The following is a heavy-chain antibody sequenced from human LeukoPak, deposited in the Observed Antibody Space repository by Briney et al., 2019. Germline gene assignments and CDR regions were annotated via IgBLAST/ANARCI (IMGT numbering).Heavy chain of an antibody. Sequence: SETLSLTCTVSGGSISSYYWSWIRQPPGKGLEWIGYIYYSRSTNYNPSLKSRVTISVDTSKNQFSLKLSSVTAADTAVYYCARVSYYGYFDYWGQGTLVTVSS. CDR3: ARVSYYGYFDY. D-gene: IGHD3-10*01. CDR1: GGSISSYY. V-gene: IGHV4-59*01. CDR2: IYYSRST. J-gene: IGHJ4*02.